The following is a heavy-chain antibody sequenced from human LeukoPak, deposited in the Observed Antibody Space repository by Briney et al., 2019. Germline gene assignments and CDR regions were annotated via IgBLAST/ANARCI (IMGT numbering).Heavy chain of an antibody. CDR2: IYTSGST. J-gene: IGHJ6*03. V-gene: IGHV4-4*07. CDR3: ARVFEWELPYYYYYMDV. CDR1: GGSISSYY. Sequence: PSETLSLTCTVSGGSISSYYWSWIRQPAGQGLEWIGRIYTSGSTNYNSSLKSRVTMSVDTSKNQFSLKLSSVTAADTAVYYCARVFEWELPYYYYYMDVWGKGTTVTVSS. D-gene: IGHD1-26*01.